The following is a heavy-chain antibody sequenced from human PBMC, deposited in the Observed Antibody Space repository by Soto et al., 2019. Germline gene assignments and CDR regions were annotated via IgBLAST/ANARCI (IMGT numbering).Heavy chain of an antibody. CDR2: IYYSGST. V-gene: IGHV4-34*01. Sequence: SETLSLTCAGCGGSFSGDDWGWIRKPPGKGLEWIGGIYYSGSTNYNPSLKSRVTISVDTSKNQFSLKLSSVTAADTAVYYCARQFSDGSGWLDYWGQGTLVTVSS. CDR3: ARQFSDGSGWLDY. CDR1: GGSFSGDD. D-gene: IGHD6-19*01. J-gene: IGHJ4*02.